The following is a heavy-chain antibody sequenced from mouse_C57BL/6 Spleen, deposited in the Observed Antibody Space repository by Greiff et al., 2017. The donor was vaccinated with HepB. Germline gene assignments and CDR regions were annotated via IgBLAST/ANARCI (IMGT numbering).Heavy chain of an antibody. Sequence: EVQLQESGPGLAKPSQTLSLTCSVTGYSITSDYWNWIRQFPGNKLEYMGYISYSGSTYYNPSLKSRISITRDTSKNQYYLQLNSVTTEDTATYYCASSLGAWFAYWGQGTLVTVSA. CDR1: GYSITSDY. CDR3: ASSLGAWFAY. J-gene: IGHJ3*01. CDR2: ISYSGST. V-gene: IGHV3-8*01. D-gene: IGHD6-2*01.